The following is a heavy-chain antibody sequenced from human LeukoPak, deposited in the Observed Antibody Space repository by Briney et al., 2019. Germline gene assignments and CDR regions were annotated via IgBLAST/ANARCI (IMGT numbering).Heavy chain of an antibody. CDR2: ISSSGSTI. CDR3: ARAARNYYGSGSYTPHFDY. CDR1: GFTFSSYE. J-gene: IGHJ4*02. Sequence: GGSLRLSCAASGFTFSSYEMNWVRQAPGKGLEWVSYISSSGSTIYYADSVKGRFTISRDNAKNSLYLQMNSLRAEDTAVYYYARAARNYYGSGSYTPHFDYWGQGTLVTVSS. D-gene: IGHD3-10*01. V-gene: IGHV3-48*03.